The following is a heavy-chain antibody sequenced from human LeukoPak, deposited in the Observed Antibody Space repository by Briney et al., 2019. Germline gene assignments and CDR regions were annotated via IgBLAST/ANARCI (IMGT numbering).Heavy chain of an antibody. CDR2: IYYSGST. Sequence: SETQSLTCTVSGGSISSSSYYWGWIRQPPGKGLEWIGSIYYSGSTYYNPSLKSRVTISVDTSKNQFSLKLSSVTAADTAVYYCASVVSHDWGQGTLVTVSS. CDR1: GGSISSSSYY. V-gene: IGHV4-39*07. J-gene: IGHJ4*02. CDR3: ASVVSHD. D-gene: IGHD2-15*01.